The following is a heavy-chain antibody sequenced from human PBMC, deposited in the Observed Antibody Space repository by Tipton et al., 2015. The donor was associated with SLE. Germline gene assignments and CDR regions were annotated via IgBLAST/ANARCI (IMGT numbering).Heavy chain of an antibody. Sequence: SLRLSCAASGFTLSSYEMNWLRQAPGKGLEWVSVIYSGGSTFYADSVKGRFVISRDTSKNTLYLQMNSLKTEDTAVYYCTTDGAPLYDYIWGRMYWGQGTLVTVSS. CDR2: IYSGGST. V-gene: IGHV3-23*03. D-gene: IGHD3-16*01. CDR3: TTDGAPLYDYIWGRMY. CDR1: GFTLSSYE. J-gene: IGHJ4*02.